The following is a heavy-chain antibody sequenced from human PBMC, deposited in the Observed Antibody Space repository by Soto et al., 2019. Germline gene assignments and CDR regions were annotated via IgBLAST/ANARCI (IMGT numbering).Heavy chain of an antibody. Sequence: SETLSLICSVSGGSISGSYWSWIRQSPGKGLEWLGYVYYTGGTNYSPSLRSRVSISVDTSKNEFSLRLSSVTAADTAVYFCARSVAVPGAHIDYWGQGTQVTVSS. J-gene: IGHJ4*02. D-gene: IGHD6-19*01. CDR1: GGSISGSY. V-gene: IGHV4-59*01. CDR2: VYYTGGT. CDR3: ARSVAVPGAHIDY.